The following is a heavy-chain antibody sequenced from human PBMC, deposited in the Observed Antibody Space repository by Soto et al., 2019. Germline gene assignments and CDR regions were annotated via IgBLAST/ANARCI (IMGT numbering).Heavy chain of an antibody. Sequence: QGQLLQSGAEVKKPGASVKVSCKTSGYSFTDYKLHWVRQAPGQGLGWMGWVDPNGGGSNSAQKCQGSVTMTWDTSIDTAYLDLTRLTTNDTATYFCATWVDYGDFEGFDFWGQGTLVTVSS. V-gene: IGHV1-2*04. CDR1: GYSFTDYK. J-gene: IGHJ4*02. CDR2: VDPNGGGS. D-gene: IGHD4-17*01. CDR3: ATWVDYGDFEGFDF.